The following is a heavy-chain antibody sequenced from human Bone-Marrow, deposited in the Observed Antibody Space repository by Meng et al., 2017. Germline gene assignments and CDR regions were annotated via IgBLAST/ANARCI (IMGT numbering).Heavy chain of an antibody. CDR2: IIPIFGTA. CDR3: ARVDYYDSSGYPFDY. V-gene: IGHV1-69*01. D-gene: IGHD3-22*01. J-gene: IGHJ4*02. CDR1: GATFSSYA. Sequence: GRFVRSGAVDMKPGSSVQVSCKASGATFSSYAISWVRQAPGQRLEWMGGIIPIFGTANYAQKFQGRVTITADESTSTAYMELSSLRSEDTAVYYCARVDYYDSSGYPFDYWGQGTLVTVSS.